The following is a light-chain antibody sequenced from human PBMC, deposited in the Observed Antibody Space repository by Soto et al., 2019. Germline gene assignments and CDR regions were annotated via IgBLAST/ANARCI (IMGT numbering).Light chain of an antibody. CDR1: QEISNH. CDR3: QQYHNYPVT. Sequence: DIQMTQSPSSLSASVGDRVTITCRASQEISNHLAWFQQKPGKPPKSLISDASNLQSGVPSKFSGSGSGTDFTLTISSLQPEDFGTYYCQQYHNYPVTFGGGTKVEIK. CDR2: DAS. V-gene: IGKV1-16*02. J-gene: IGKJ4*01.